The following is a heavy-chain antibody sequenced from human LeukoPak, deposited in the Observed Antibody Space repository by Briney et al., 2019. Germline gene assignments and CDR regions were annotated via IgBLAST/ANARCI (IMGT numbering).Heavy chain of an antibody. D-gene: IGHD3-22*01. CDR2: IYHSGGT. CDR3: AREVALGVVVSIYYFDY. Sequence: PSETLSLTCTVSGYSISSGYYWGWIRPPPGKGLEWIGSIYHSGGTYYNPSLKSRVTISVDTSKNQFSLKLSSVTAADTAVHYCAREVALGVVVSIYYFDYWGQGTLVTVSS. V-gene: IGHV4-38-2*02. J-gene: IGHJ4*02. CDR1: GYSISSGYY.